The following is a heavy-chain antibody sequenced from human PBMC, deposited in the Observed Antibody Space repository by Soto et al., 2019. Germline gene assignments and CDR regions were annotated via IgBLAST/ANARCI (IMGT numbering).Heavy chain of an antibody. CDR3: AKDRSSSVFDY. J-gene: IGHJ4*02. CDR2: ISYDGSNK. V-gene: IGHV3-30*18. Sequence: GGSLRLSCAASGFTFSSYGMHWVRQAPGKGLEWVAVISYDGSNKYYADSVKGRFTISRDNSKNTLYLQMNSLRAEDTAVYYCAKDRSSSVFDYWGQGTLVIVSS. D-gene: IGHD6-6*01. CDR1: GFTFSSYG.